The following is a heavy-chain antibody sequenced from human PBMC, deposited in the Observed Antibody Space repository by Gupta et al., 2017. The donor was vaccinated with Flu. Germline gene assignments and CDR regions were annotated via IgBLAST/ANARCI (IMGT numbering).Heavy chain of an antibody. Sequence: QVQLVESGGGLVKPGGSLRLSCVVSGFTFSDYYMSWIRQAPGKGLEWVSYITRSGSAMYYADSVKGRITISRDNAKNSLYLQMNSLRAEDTAVYYCARARYNSRFDYWGQGTLVTVSS. V-gene: IGHV3-11*01. J-gene: IGHJ4*02. CDR3: ARARYNSRFDY. CDR2: ITRSGSAM. D-gene: IGHD5-24*01. CDR1: GFTFSDYY.